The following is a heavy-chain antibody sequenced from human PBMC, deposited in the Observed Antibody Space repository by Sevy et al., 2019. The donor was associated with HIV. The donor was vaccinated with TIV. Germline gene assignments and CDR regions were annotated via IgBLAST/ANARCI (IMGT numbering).Heavy chain of an antibody. CDR1: GGSVTTGY. J-gene: IGHJ5*02. CDR3: ARVRDYGSESFSPWFGP. D-gene: IGHD3-10*01. V-gene: IGHV4-59*02. Sequence: SETLSLTCTVSGGSVTTGYWSWIRQPPGKGPEWIGYVHETGRTAYSPSRKSRVTISLDTTKNQFSLQLNSITAADTAVYYCARVRDYGSESFSPWFGPWGQGTLVTVSS. CDR2: VHETGRT.